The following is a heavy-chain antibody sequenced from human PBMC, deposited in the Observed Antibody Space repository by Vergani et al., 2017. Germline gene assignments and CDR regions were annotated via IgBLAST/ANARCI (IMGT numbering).Heavy chain of an antibody. J-gene: IGHJ2*01. Sequence: EVQLVESGGGLVKPGGSLRLSCAASGFTFSSYSMNWVRQAPGKGLEWVSAISGSGGSTYYADSVKGRFTISRDNSKNTLYLQMNSLRAEDTAVYYCAKTYSSSSGYFDLWGRGTLVTVSS. V-gene: IGHV3-23*04. CDR1: GFTFSSYS. CDR3: AKTYSSSSGYFDL. D-gene: IGHD6-6*01. CDR2: ISGSGGST.